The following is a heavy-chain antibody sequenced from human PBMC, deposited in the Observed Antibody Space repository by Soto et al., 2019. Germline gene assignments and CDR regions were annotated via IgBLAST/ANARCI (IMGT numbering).Heavy chain of an antibody. CDR1: GGPISSSNW. CDR3: ASQSDDYGDFDY. D-gene: IGHD4-17*01. V-gene: IGHV4-4*02. J-gene: IGHJ4*02. Sequence: LSLTCAVSGGPISSSNWWSWVRQPPGKGLEWIGEIYHSGSTNYNPSLKSRVTISVDKSKNQFSLKLSSVTAADTAVYYCASQSDDYGDFDYWGQGTLVTVSS. CDR2: IYHSGST.